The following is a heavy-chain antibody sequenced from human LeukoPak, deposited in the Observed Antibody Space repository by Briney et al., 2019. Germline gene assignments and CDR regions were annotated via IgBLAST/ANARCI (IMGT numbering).Heavy chain of an antibody. D-gene: IGHD2-2*02. Sequence: SETLSLTCTVSGGSISSSSYYWGWIRQPPGKGLEWIGSIYYSGSTYYNPSLKSRVTISVDTSKNQFSLKLSSVTAADTAVYYCAGVGLGGYCSSTSCYNFDYWGQGTLVTVSS. CDR1: GGSISSSSYY. J-gene: IGHJ4*02. V-gene: IGHV4-39*07. CDR2: IYYSGST. CDR3: AGVGLGGYCSSTSCYNFDY.